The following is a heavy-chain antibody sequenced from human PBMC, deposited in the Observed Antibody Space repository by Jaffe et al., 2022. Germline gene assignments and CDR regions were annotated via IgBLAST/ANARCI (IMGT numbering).Heavy chain of an antibody. CDR2: IRSKAYGGTT. CDR3: TRVRSSGYLVLFDY. V-gene: IGHV3-49*04. D-gene: IGHD3-22*01. CDR1: GFTFGDYA. Sequence: EVQLVESGGGLVQPGRSLRLSCTASGFTFGDYAMSWVRQAPGKGLEWVGFIRSKAYGGTTEYAASVKGRFTISRDDSKSIAYLQMNSLKTEDTAVYYCTRVRSSGYLVLFDYWGQGTLVTVSS. J-gene: IGHJ4*02.